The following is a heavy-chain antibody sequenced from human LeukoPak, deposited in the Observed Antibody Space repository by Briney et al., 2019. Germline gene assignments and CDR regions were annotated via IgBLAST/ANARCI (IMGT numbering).Heavy chain of an antibody. CDR1: GFTFSDYY. D-gene: IGHD6-13*01. V-gene: IGHV3-11*04. CDR2: ISSSGSTI. Sequence: GSLRLSCAASGFTFSDYYMSWIRQAPGKGLEWVSYISSSGSTIYYADSVKGRFTISRDNAKNSLYLQMNNLRAEDTAVYYCVRERGYSSSWYTFWGQGTLVTVSS. CDR3: VRERGYSSSWYTF. J-gene: IGHJ4*02.